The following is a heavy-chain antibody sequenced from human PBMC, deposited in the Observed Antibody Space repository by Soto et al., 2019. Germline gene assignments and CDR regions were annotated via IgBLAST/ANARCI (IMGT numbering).Heavy chain of an antibody. J-gene: IGHJ6*02. CDR1: GGSVSSGSYY. CDR3: ATCVGEFSKPMDV. V-gene: IGHV4-61*01. D-gene: IGHD3-16*02. Sequence: QVQLQESGPGLVKASETLSLTCTVSGGSVSSGSYYWTWIRQPPGKGLEWIGYMSYSGTTNYNPSLKTRVTMLVDASKIQFSLKLSSVTAADTALYYCATCVGEFSKPMDVWGQGTTVTVSS. CDR2: MSYSGTT.